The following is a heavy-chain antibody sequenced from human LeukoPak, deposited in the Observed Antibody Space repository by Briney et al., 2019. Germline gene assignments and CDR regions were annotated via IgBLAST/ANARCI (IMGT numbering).Heavy chain of an antibody. CDR1: GGTFSSYA. V-gene: IGHV1-69*01. CDR3: ARDGYSGSYEDWFDP. J-gene: IGHJ5*02. Sequence: SVKASCKASGGTFSSYAISWVRQAPGQGLEWMGGIIPIFGTANYAQKFQGRVTITADESTSTAYMELSSLRSEDTAVYYCARDGYSGSYEDWFDPWGLGTLVTVSS. CDR2: IIPIFGTA. D-gene: IGHD1-26*01.